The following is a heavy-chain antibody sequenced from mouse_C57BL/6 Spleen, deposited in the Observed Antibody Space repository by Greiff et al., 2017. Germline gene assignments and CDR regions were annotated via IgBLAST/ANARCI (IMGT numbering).Heavy chain of an antibody. Sequence: QVQLQQPGAELVKPGASVKLSCKASGYTFTSYWMHWVKQRPGQGLEWIGMIHPNSGSTNYNEKFKSKATLTVDISSSTAYMKLSSLTSEDSAVYYCARFITTVVATDYFDYWGQGTTLTVSS. CDR1: GYTFTSYW. D-gene: IGHD1-1*01. J-gene: IGHJ2*01. V-gene: IGHV1-64*01. CDR2: IHPNSGST. CDR3: ARFITTVVATDYFDY.